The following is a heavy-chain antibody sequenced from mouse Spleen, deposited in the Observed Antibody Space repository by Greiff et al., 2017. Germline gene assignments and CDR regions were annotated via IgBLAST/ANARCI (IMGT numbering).Heavy chain of an antibody. CDR1: GYTFTSYW. CDR3: AKGADYDGAMDY. J-gene: IGHJ4*01. CDR2: INPSTGYT. V-gene: IGHV1-7*01. D-gene: IGHD2-4*01. Sequence: VQLQQSGAELAKPGASVKMSCKASGYTFTSYWMHWVKQRPGQGLEWIGYINPSTGYTEYNQKFKDKATLTADKSSSTAYMQLSSLTSEDSAVYYCAKGADYDGAMDYWGQGTSVTVSS.